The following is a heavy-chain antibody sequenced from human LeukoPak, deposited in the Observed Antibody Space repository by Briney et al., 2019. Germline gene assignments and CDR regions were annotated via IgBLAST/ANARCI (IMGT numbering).Heavy chain of an antibody. V-gene: IGHV1-2*02. D-gene: IGHD3-10*01. CDR3: ARDYYGSGVPDFYYYYMDV. Sequence: ASVKVSCKASGYTFTGYYIHWVRQAPGQGPQYMGWINPNNGGTNYAPNFRGRVTMTRDTSISTAYMELSRLRYDDTATYYCARDYYGSGVPDFYYYYMDVWGKGTTVTVSS. CDR2: INPNNGGT. J-gene: IGHJ6*03. CDR1: GYTFTGYY.